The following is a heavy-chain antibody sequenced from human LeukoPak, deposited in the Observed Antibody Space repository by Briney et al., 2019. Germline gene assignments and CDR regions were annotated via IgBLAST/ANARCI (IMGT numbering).Heavy chain of an antibody. CDR3: AMENSGSFFPGEYYYFLDV. Sequence: SETLSLTCALYGGSFSWYYWTWIRQSPGKGLEWIGEVTHRGVTHYSPSLRSRVTISLDTSRKQFSLSVSSVTAADTAVYYCAMENSGSFFPGEYYYFLDVWGKGTTVTVSS. V-gene: IGHV4-34*01. CDR2: VTHRGVT. CDR1: GGSFSWYY. D-gene: IGHD1-26*01. J-gene: IGHJ6*04.